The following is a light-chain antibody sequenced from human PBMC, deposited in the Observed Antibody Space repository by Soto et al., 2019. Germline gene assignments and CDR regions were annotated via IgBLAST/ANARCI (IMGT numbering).Light chain of an antibody. CDR1: QDISNY. CDR3: QQDDSLLIT. V-gene: IGKV1-33*01. CDR2: DAS. Sequence: GARVTITCQASQDISNYLNWYQQKPGKAPKLLIYDASNLETGVPSSFSGTGSGTDFTFTISSLQPEDIATYYCQQDDSLLITFGQGTRLEI. J-gene: IGKJ5*01.